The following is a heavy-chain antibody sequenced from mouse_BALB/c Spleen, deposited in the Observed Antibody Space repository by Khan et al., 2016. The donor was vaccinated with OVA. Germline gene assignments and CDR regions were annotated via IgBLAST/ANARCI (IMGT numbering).Heavy chain of an antibody. CDR3: ARVYGGDFDY. V-gene: IGHV3-2*02. CDR2: ISYSGNT. D-gene: IGHD1-1*01. CDR1: GYSITTDYA. J-gene: IGHJ2*01. Sequence: VQLKESGPGLVQPSQSLSLTCTVTGYSITTDYAWNWIRQFPGNKLEWMGYISYSGNTKYNPSLKSRISITRDTSKNQFFLQLKSVTTEDTARYYCARVYGGDFDYWGQGTTLTVSS.